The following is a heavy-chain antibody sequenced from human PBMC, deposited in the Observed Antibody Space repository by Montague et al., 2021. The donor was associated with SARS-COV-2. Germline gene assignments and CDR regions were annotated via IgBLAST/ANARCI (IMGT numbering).Heavy chain of an antibody. Sequence: SETLSLTCAVYGGSFSGYYWSWIRQPPGKGLEWIGEINHSGSINYNPSLKSRVTISVDTSKNQFSLKLSSVTAADTAVCYCAREVGRGYSGYEGEYWGQGTLVTVSS. CDR3: AREVGRGYSGYEGEY. D-gene: IGHD5-12*01. J-gene: IGHJ4*02. CDR1: GGSFSGYY. CDR2: INHSGSI. V-gene: IGHV4-34*01.